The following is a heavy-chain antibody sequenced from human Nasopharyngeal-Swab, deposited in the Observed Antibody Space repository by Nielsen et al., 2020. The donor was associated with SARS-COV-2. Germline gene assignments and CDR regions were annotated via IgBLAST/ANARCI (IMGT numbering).Heavy chain of an antibody. D-gene: IGHD3-9*01. Sequence: ASVKVSFKASGYTFTSYYMHWVRQAPGQGLEWMGIINPRGGSTSYAQKFQGRVTMTRDTSTSIVYMELSSLRSEDTAVYYCARDRYYDILTDGFYYYYGMDVWGQGTTVTVSS. CDR1: GYTFTSYY. CDR3: ARDRYYDILTDGFYYYYGMDV. CDR2: INPRGGST. V-gene: IGHV1-46*01. J-gene: IGHJ6*02.